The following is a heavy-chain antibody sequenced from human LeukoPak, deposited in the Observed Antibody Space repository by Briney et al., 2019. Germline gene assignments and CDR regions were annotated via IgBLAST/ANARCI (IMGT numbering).Heavy chain of an antibody. CDR3: AKGSLGSWYFFDS. CDR1: GFPFCSPP. V-gene: IGHV3-23*01. Sequence: GAPRLPLAASGFPFCSPPISRVRQAPGKGAEWGTTFSRNGHDTYYADSVKGRFTIYRDNSKYTLYLQMNSLSADDTAVYYCAKGSLGSWYFFDSWGQGTLVTVSS. J-gene: IGHJ4*02. D-gene: IGHD6-13*01. CDR2: FSRNGHDT.